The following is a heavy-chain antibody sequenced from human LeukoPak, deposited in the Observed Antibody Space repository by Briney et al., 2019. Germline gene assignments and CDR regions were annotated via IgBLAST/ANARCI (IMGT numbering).Heavy chain of an antibody. V-gene: IGHV4-34*01. D-gene: IGHD3-10*01. CDR2: VSHSGTA. Sequence: PSETLSLTCTVHGGSFSAFYWSWIRQSPGKGLEWVGEVSHSGTANYNPSLKSRVTLLVDTSKRQFSLKLSSVTAADTAVYYCARDYVVRGGLDYWGQGTLVTVSS. CDR3: ARDYVVRGGLDY. J-gene: IGHJ4*02. CDR1: GGSFSAFY.